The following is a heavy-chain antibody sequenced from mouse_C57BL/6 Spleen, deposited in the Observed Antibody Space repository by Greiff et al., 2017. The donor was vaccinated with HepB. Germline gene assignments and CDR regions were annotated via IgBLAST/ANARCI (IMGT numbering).Heavy chain of an antibody. CDR3: ARESITTVVAPNYFDY. J-gene: IGHJ2*01. V-gene: IGHV1-64*01. Sequence: VQLQESGAELVKPGASVKLSCKASGYTFTSYWMHWVKQRPGQGLEWIGMIHPNSGSTNYNEKFKSKATLTVDKSSSTAYMQLSSLTSEDSAVYYCARESITTVVAPNYFDYWGQGTTLTVSS. CDR2: IHPNSGST. CDR1: GYTFTSYW. D-gene: IGHD1-1*01.